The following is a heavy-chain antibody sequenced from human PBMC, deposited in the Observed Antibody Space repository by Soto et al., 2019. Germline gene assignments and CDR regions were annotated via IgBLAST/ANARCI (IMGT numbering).Heavy chain of an antibody. J-gene: IGHJ6*02. Sequence: GASVKVSCKASGGTFSSYAISWVRQAPGQGLEWMGGIIPIFGTANYAQKFQGRVTITADESTSTAYMELSSLRSEDTAVYYCARAHITMVRGVIITRGMDVWGQGTTVTVSS. D-gene: IGHD3-10*01. CDR2: IIPIFGTA. CDR3: ARAHITMVRGVIITRGMDV. V-gene: IGHV1-69*13. CDR1: GGTFSSYA.